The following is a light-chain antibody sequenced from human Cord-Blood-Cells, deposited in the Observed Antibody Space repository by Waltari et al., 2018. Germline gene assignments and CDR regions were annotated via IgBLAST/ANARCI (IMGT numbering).Light chain of an antibody. J-gene: IGLJ3*02. CDR1: RRDVGSYNL. Sequence: QPALTQPAFVSGSPGQSITILLSGTRRDVGSYNLVSWYQQQPGKAPKLMIYEGSKRPSGVSNRFSGSKSGNTASLTISGLQAEDEADYYCCSYAGSSTWVFGGGTKLTVL. V-gene: IGLV2-23*01. CDR3: CSYAGSSTWV. CDR2: EGS.